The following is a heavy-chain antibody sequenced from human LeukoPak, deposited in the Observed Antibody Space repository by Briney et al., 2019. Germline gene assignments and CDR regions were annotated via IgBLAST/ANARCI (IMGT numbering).Heavy chain of an antibody. CDR3: ARDHRACSGGSCYGGFDP. CDR2: IYYSGST. J-gene: IGHJ5*02. V-gene: IGHV4-59*01. Sequence: SETLSLTCTVSGGTISSYYWSWIRQPPGKGLEWIGYIYYSGSTNYNPSLKSRVTISVDTSKNQFSLKLSSVTAADTAVYYCARDHRACSGGSCYGGFDPWGQGTLVTVSS. D-gene: IGHD2-15*01. CDR1: GGTISSYY.